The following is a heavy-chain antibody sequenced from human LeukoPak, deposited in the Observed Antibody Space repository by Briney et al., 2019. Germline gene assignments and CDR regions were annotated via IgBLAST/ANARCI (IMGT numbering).Heavy chain of an antibody. Sequence: GGSLRLSCAASGFTFGSYAMNWVRQAPGKGLEWVSAISGSGGSTYYADSVKGRFTISRDNSKNTLYLQMNSLRAEDTAVYYCAKGNYDNSGYYVYYFDYWGQGTLVTVSS. CDR2: ISGSGGST. J-gene: IGHJ4*02. D-gene: IGHD3-22*01. CDR3: AKGNYDNSGYYVYYFDY. CDR1: GFTFGSYA. V-gene: IGHV3-23*01.